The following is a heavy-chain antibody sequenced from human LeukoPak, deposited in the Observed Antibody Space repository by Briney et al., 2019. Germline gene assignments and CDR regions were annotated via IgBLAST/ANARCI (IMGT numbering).Heavy chain of an antibody. CDR3: ARVKFRGALDY. V-gene: IGHV4-61*01. CDR1: GGSISSGSYY. D-gene: IGHD3-16*01. J-gene: IGHJ4*02. CDR2: IYYSGST. Sequence: SETLSLTCTVSGGSISSGSYYWSWIRQPPGKGLEWIGYIYYSGSTNYNPSLKSRVTISVDTSKNQFSLKLSSVTAADTAVYYCARVKFRGALDYWGQGTLVTVSS.